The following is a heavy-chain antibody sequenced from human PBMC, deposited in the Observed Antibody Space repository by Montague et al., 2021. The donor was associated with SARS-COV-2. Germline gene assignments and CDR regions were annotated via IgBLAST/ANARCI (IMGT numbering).Heavy chain of an antibody. D-gene: IGHD3-9*01. V-gene: IGHV2-70*01. CDR1: GFSLSTSGMC. CDR3: ARTYCDILTGYYTYDY. Sequence: PALVKPTQTLTLACTFSGFSLSTSGMCVSWIRQPPGKALEWLALIDWDDDKYYSTSLKTRLTISKDTSKNQVVLTMTNMDPVDTATYYCARTYCDILTGYYTYDYGGQGTLVTVSS. J-gene: IGHJ4*02. CDR2: IDWDDDK.